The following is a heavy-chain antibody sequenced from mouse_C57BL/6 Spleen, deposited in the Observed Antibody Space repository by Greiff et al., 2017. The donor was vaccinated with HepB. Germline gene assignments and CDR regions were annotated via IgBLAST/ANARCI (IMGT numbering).Heavy chain of an antibody. CDR1: GYAFSSSW. CDR3: ARSGYYGSRYYFDY. D-gene: IGHD1-1*01. CDR2: IYPGDGDT. J-gene: IGHJ2*01. Sequence: LVEPGASVKISCKAPGYAFSSSWLNWVKQRAGKVHEWIGRIYPGDGDTNDNGKFKGKATLTADKSSSTAYIQLSSLTSEDSAVYFCARSGYYGSRYYFDYWGQGTTLTVSS. V-gene: IGHV1-82*01.